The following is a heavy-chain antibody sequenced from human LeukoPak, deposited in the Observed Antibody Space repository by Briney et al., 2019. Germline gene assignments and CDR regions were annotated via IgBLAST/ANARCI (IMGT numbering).Heavy chain of an antibody. V-gene: IGHV3-15*01. Sequence: GGSLRLSCAASGFTFSNAWMSWVRQAPGRGLEWVGRIKSKTDGGTTDYAAPVKGRLTISRDDSKNMLYLQMNSLKIEDTAVYYCTTDLREVQYGMDVWGQGTTLTVSS. J-gene: IGHJ6*02. CDR2: IKSKTDGGTT. CDR3: TTDLREVQYGMDV. CDR1: GFTFSNAW.